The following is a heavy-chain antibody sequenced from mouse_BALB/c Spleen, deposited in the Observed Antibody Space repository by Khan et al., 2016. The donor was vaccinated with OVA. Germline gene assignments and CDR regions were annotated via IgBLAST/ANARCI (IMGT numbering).Heavy chain of an antibody. Sequence: EVELVESGGGLVKPGGSLTLSCSASGFTFSTYAMSWVRQTPAKRLEWVATISSGGHYTFYPDSAKGRFTISRDNAENTLDLQLSSLTSEDTAMEYGRFTMLRAHADDTLVLQLSSRTSEDTAMYYCARSVVDYHAMDYWGQGTTVTVSA. CDR1: GFTFSTYA. V-gene: IGHV5-9-3*01. D-gene: IGHD1-1*01. CDR2: ISSGGHYT. CDR3: RFTMLRAHADDTLVLQLSSRTSEDTAMYYCARSVVDYHAMDY. J-gene: IGHJ4*01.